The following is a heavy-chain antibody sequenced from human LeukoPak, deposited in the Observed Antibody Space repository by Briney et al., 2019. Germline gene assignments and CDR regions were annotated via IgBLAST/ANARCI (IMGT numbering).Heavy chain of an antibody. V-gene: IGHV3-7*01. CDR3: TRDIVYLQLEY. CDR2: IGKDGSEK. D-gene: IGHD1-1*01. J-gene: IGHJ4*02. CDR1: GFAITNYW. Sequence: PGGSLRLSCAASGFAITNYWMVWVRQAPGKGLEWVASIGKDGSEKSYVDSVKGRFTISRDNARNSLYLQMSSLRVEDTAVYYCTRDIVYLQLEYWGQGALVTVSS.